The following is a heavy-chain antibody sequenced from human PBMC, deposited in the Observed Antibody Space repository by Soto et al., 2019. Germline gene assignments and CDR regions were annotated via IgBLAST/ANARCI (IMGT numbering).Heavy chain of an antibody. CDR3: ARGASSLPGFL. D-gene: IGHD6-13*01. V-gene: IGHV1-18*01. J-gene: IGHJ4*02. Sequence: QVQLVQSGAEVKKPGASVKVSCKASGYTFTSYGITWVRQAPGQGLEWVGWISAYNGDTQYAQKVQGRVTMTADTSTSTAYVELRSLKSDDTAVYSCARGASSLPGFLWGQGTLVTVSS. CDR2: ISAYNGDT. CDR1: GYTFTSYG.